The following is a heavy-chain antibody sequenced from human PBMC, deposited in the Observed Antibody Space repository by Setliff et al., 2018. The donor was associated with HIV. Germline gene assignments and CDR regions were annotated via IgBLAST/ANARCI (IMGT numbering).Heavy chain of an antibody. J-gene: IGHJ6*02. Sequence: EPLYLTRAVAGYAISSRYYWGWIRRPPGKGLEWIGSIYNRGTTHYNPSLQSRVTISLDMPKNQSSLRLTSLTAADTAVYYCARGGAYGLDVWGQGTAVTVSS. CDR2: IYNRGTT. CDR3: ARGGAYGLDV. D-gene: IGHD3-10*01. V-gene: IGHV4-38-2*01. CDR1: GYAISSRYY.